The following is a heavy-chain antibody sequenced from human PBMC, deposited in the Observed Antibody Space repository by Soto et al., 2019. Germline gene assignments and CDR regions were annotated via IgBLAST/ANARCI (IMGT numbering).Heavy chain of an antibody. CDR3: ATEELCGADCYFFKH. CDR1: GFNLRNYE. Sequence: GGSLRLSCAVSGFNLRNYEMNWVRQVPGKGLEWISKISGSNNNIYYADSVQGRFTISRDNANNVLFLQVNSLRAEDTATYHCATEELCGADCYFFKHWGQGTLVTVSS. J-gene: IGHJ4*02. V-gene: IGHV3-48*03. CDR2: ISGSNNNI. D-gene: IGHD2-21*02.